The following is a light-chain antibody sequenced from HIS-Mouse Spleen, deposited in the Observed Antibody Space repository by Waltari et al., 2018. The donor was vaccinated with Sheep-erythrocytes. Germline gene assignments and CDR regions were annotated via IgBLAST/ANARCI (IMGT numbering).Light chain of an antibody. V-gene: IGKV1-8*01. J-gene: IGKJ5*01. CDR1: QGISSY. CDR2: AAS. CDR3: QQYYSYGT. Sequence: AIRMTQSPSSFSASTGDRVTITCRASQGISSYLAWYQQKPGKAPKLLIYAASTLQSGVPARFSGSGSGTEFTLTISCLQSEDFATYYCQQYYSYGTFGQGTRLEIK.